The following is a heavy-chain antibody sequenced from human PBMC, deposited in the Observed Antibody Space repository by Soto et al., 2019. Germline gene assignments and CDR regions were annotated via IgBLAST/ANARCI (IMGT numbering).Heavy chain of an antibody. D-gene: IGHD3-10*02. CDR1: GFSFRTYA. V-gene: IGHV3-23*01. Sequence: EVQLLESGGGLVQPGGSLRISCAASGFSFRTYAMSWVRQAPGQGLEWVSVISDTGDDTYYADSVKGRFTISSDSSRNTLYLRMNTLRAEDTAVYYCSSHVRGTTFYFDSCGQGTLVTVAS. J-gene: IGHJ4*02. CDR2: ISDTGDDT. CDR3: SSHVRGTTFYFDS.